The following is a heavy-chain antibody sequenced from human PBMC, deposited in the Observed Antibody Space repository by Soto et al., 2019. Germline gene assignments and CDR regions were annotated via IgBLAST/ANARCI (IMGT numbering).Heavy chain of an antibody. J-gene: IGHJ6*02. CDR1: GFTFSSYA. Sequence: GESLKISCAASGFTFSSYAMSWVRQAPGKGLEWVSAISGSGGSTYYADSVKGRFTISRDNSENTLYLQMNSLRAEDTAVYYCAKGRVGATKNYYYYYGMDVWGQGTTVTVSS. V-gene: IGHV3-23*01. CDR3: AKGRVGATKNYYYYYGMDV. CDR2: ISGSGGST. D-gene: IGHD1-26*01.